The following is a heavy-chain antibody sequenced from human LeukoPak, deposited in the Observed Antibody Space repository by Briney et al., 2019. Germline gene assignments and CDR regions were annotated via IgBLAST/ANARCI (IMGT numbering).Heavy chain of an antibody. CDR1: GFTFSNYG. V-gene: IGHV3-30*03. CDR3: VRSAFHAGSGNYYDY. J-gene: IGHJ4*02. Sequence: GGSLRLSCAASGFTFSNYGMHWVRQAPGKGLEWVADISYDGSNTYYADSVKGRFTISRDNAENTLYLQMNSLRVEDTAVYYCVRSAFHAGSGNYYDYWGQGTLVTVSS. D-gene: IGHD3-22*01. CDR2: ISYDGSNT.